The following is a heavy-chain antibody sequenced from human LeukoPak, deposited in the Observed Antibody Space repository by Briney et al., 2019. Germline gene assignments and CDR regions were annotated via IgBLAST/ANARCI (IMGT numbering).Heavy chain of an antibody. D-gene: IGHD3-3*01. CDR1: GGSFNGYY. Sequence: PSETLSLTCAVYGGSFNGYYWSWIRQPPGKGLEWIGEISHSGSTNYSPSLKSRVTISVDTSKNQFSLKLSSVTAADTAVYYCARHERFLKYFDLWGRGTLVTVSS. V-gene: IGHV4-34*01. J-gene: IGHJ2*01. CDR3: ARHERFLKYFDL. CDR2: ISHSGST.